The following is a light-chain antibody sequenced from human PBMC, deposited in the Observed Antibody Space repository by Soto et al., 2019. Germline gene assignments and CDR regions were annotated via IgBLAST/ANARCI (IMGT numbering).Light chain of an antibody. Sequence: DIQMTQSPSSLPASAGDRVTITCRASQSVSNYLSWYQQKPGKVPKLLIYGASNLQSGVPSRFSGSGSGTDFTLTISRLQPEDFATYYCQQTYSIPKTFGQGTMVEI. CDR2: GAS. CDR3: QQTYSIPKT. CDR1: QSVSNY. V-gene: IGKV1-39*01. J-gene: IGKJ1*01.